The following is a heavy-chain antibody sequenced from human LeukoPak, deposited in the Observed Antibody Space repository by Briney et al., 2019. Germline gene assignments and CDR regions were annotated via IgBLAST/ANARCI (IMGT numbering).Heavy chain of an antibody. V-gene: IGHV3-30-3*01. CDR2: ISYDGSNK. CDR1: GFTFSSYA. D-gene: IGHD1-26*01. Sequence: HPGGSLRLSCAASGFTFSSYAMHWVRQAPGEGLEWVAVISYDGSNKYYADSVKGRFTISRDNSKNTLYLQMNSLRAEDTAVYYCARDLTSGTALDYWGQGTLVTVSS. CDR3: ARDLTSGTALDY. J-gene: IGHJ4*02.